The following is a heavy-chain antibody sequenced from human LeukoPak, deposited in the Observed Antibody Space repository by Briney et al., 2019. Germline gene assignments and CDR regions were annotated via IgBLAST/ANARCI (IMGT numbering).Heavy chain of an antibody. CDR1: GGSISSGGYY. V-gene: IGHV4-30-2*01. CDR2: IYHSRST. Sequence: PSQTLSLTCTVSGGSISSGGYYWSWIRQPPGKGLEWIGYIYHSRSTYYNPSLKSRVTISVDRSKNQFSLKLSSVTAADTAVYYCARGGFGTGDAFDIWGQGTMVTVSS. D-gene: IGHD3-10*01. CDR3: ARGGFGTGDAFDI. J-gene: IGHJ3*02.